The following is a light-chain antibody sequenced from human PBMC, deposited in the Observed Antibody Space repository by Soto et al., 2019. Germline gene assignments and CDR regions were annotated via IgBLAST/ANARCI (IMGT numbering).Light chain of an antibody. V-gene: IGKV3-15*01. CDR1: QSVSSN. Sequence: EIVMTQSPATLSVSPGERATLSCRASQSVSSNLAWYQQKPGQAPRLLIYGASTRATGFPARFSGSGSGTEFTLTISSLQSEDFAVYYCQQYNNWPRGTFG. CDR3: QQYNNWPRGT. CDR2: GAS. J-gene: IGKJ1*01.